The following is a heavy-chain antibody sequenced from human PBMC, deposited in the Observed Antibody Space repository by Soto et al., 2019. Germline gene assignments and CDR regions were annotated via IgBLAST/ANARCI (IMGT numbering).Heavy chain of an antibody. Sequence: GASVKVSCKVSGDAFPTYSFHWVRQAPGHGLEWMGGIIPIFGTANYAQKFQGRVTITADKSTGTAYMELSSLRSEDTAVYYCARLCSGGSCYYYYGMDVWGQGTTVTVSS. J-gene: IGHJ6*02. CDR2: IIPIFGTA. CDR1: GDAFPTYS. V-gene: IGHV1-69*06. D-gene: IGHD2-15*01. CDR3: ARLCSGGSCYYYYGMDV.